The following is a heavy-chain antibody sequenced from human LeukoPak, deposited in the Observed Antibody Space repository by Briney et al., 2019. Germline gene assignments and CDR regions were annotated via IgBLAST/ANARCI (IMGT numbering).Heavy chain of an antibody. D-gene: IGHD3-3*01. CDR1: GGSFSGYY. J-gene: IGHJ5*02. CDR2: INHSGST. Sequence: PSETLSLTCAVYGGSFSGYYWSWTRQPPGKGLEWIGEINHSGSTNYNPSLKGRVTISVDTSKNQFSLKLSSVTAADTAVYYCARGGWYYDFWSGYPTYAGNWFDPWGQGTLVTVSS. CDR3: ARGGWYYDFWSGYPTYAGNWFDP. V-gene: IGHV4-34*01.